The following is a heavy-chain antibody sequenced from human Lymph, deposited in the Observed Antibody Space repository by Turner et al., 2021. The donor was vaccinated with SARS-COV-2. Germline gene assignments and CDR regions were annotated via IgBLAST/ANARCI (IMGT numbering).Heavy chain of an antibody. CDR1: GGSISSGDYY. CDR2: IYYSGSN. V-gene: IGHV4-30-4*01. Sequence: QVQLQESGPGLVKPSQTLSLTCPVSGGSISSGDYYWSWIRQPPGKGLEWIGYIYYSGSNYYNPSLKSRVTISVDTSKNQFSLKLSSVTAADTAVYYCARVVVLRRAYFDYWGQGTLVTVSS. CDR3: ARVVVLRRAYFDY. D-gene: IGHD2-8*01. J-gene: IGHJ4*02.